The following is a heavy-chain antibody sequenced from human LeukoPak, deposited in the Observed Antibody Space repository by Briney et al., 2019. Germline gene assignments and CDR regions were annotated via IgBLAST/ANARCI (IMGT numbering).Heavy chain of an antibody. CDR3: AKDSLYYYASTGYFDY. Sequence: GGSLRLSCAASGFTFDDYAMHWVRQAPGKGLEWVSGSSWNSGNIGYADSVKGRFTISRDNAKNSLYLQMNSLRAEDTALYYCAKDSLYYYASTGYFDYWGQGTLVTVSS. CDR1: GFTFDDYA. J-gene: IGHJ4*02. D-gene: IGHD3-22*01. V-gene: IGHV3-9*01. CDR2: SSWNSGNI.